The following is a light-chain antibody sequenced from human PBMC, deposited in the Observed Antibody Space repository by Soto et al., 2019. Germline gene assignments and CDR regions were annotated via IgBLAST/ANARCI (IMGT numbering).Light chain of an antibody. CDR3: QQYGSSPLT. CDR1: QSVSSSY. J-gene: IGKJ4*01. V-gene: IGKV3-20*01. Sequence: EIVLTQSPGTLSLSPGERATLTCRASQSVSSSYLAWYQQRPGQAPRLLLYDASRRATDIPDRFSGSGAGTDFTLTISRLETEDFAVYSCQQYGSSPLTFGGGTKVEIK. CDR2: DAS.